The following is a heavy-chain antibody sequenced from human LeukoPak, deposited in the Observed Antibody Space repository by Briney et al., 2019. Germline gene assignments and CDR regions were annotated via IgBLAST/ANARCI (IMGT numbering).Heavy chain of an antibody. CDR1: SGSFSGYY. V-gene: IGHV4-34*01. J-gene: IGHJ5*02. Sequence: SETLSLTCAAYSGSFSGYYWSWIRQPPGKGLEWIGEINHSGSTNYNPSLKSRVTISVDTSKNQFSLKLSSVTAADTAVYYCARRYYGLGSKRPGFDPWGQGTLITVSS. CDR3: ARRYYGLGSKRPGFDP. CDR2: INHSGST. D-gene: IGHD3-10*01.